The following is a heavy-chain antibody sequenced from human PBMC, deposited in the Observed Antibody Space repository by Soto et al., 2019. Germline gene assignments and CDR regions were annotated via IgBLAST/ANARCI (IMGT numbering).Heavy chain of an antibody. CDR1: GYTFTSYA. CDR3: ARDLVGGSYYGGYYGMDV. Sequence: GASVKVSCKASGYTFTSYAMHWVRQAPGQRLEWMGWINAGNGNTKYSQKFQGRVTITRDTSASTAYMELSSLRSEDTAVYYCARDLVGGSYYGGYYGMDVWGQGTTVTVSS. D-gene: IGHD1-26*01. V-gene: IGHV1-3*01. J-gene: IGHJ6*02. CDR2: INAGNGNT.